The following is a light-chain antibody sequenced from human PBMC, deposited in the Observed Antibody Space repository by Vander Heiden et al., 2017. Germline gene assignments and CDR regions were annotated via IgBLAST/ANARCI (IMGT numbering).Light chain of an antibody. CDR1: QSVSSSY. CDR3: QQYGSSPMYS. CDR2: GAS. J-gene: IGKJ2*03. Sequence: EIALTHSLGTHSLSPGESATLSCRASQSVSSSYLAWYQQKPGQAPRLLIYGASSRATGIPDRFSGSGSGTDFTLTISRLEPEDFAVYYCQQYGSSPMYSFGQGTKLEIK. V-gene: IGKV3-20*01.